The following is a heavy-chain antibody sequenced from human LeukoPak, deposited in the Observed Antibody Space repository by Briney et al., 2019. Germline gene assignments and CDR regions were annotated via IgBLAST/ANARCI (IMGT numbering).Heavy chain of an antibody. D-gene: IGHD6-13*01. CDR3: AKDRVAAAGRPDGAFDI. CDR1: GFTFSSYA. V-gene: IGHV3-23*01. Sequence: PGGSLRLSCAASGFTFSSYAMSWVRQAPGKGLEWVSAISGSGGSTYYADSVKGRFTVSRDNSKNTLYLQMNSLRAEDTAVYYCAKDRVAAAGRPDGAFDIWGQGTMVTVSS. J-gene: IGHJ3*02. CDR2: ISGSGGST.